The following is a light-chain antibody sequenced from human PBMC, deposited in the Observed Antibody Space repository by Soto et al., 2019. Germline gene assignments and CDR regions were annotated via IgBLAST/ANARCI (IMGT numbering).Light chain of an antibody. CDR3: QQYNSPYT. J-gene: IGKJ2*01. CDR2: KAS. Sequence: DIQMTQSPSTLSASVGDRVTITCRASQSISSWLAWYQQKPGKAPKLLIYKASSLESGVPSRFSGSGSGTEFTLTISSLQPDAFATNYCQQYNSPYTFGQGTKLEIK. V-gene: IGKV1-5*03. CDR1: QSISSW.